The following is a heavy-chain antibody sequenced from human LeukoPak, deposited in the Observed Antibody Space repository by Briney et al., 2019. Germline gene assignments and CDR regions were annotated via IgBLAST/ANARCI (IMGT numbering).Heavy chain of an antibody. J-gene: IGHJ4*02. CDR2: IRSKAYGGTT. Sequence: GGSLRLSCTASGFTFGDYAMSWFRQAPGKGLEWVGFIRSKAYGGTTEYAASVKGRFTISRDDSKSIAYLQMNSLKTEGTAVYYCTRNMDIAMADYWGQGTLVTVSS. V-gene: IGHV3-49*03. D-gene: IGHD5-18*01. CDR1: GFTFGDYA. CDR3: TRNMDIAMADY.